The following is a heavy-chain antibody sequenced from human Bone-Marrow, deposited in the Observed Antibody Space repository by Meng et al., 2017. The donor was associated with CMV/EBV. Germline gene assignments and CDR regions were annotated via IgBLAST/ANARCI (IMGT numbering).Heavy chain of an antibody. J-gene: IGHJ4*02. CDR1: GFTFSSYA. D-gene: IGHD3-16*01. Sequence: GESLKISCAASGFTFSSYAMHWVRQAPGKGLEWVAVISYDGSNKYYADAVKGRFTISRDNSKNTLYLQMNSLRAEDTAVYYCARVLGGVTATGYWGQGKLVNVAS. V-gene: IGHV3-30-3*01. CDR3: ARVLGGVTATGY. CDR2: ISYDGSNK.